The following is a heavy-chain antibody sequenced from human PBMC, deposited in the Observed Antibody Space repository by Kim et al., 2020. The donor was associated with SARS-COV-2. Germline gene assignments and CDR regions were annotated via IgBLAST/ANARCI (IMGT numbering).Heavy chain of an antibody. CDR2: ISAYNGNT. CDR1: GYTFTSYG. J-gene: IGHJ6*02. D-gene: IGHD3-10*01. CDR3: AREAYGSGSYYENYYYYGMDV. V-gene: IGHV1-18*01. Sequence: ASVKVSCKASGYTFTSYGISWVRQAPGQGLEWMGWISAYNGNTNYAQKLQGRVTMTTDTSTSTAYMELRSLRSDDTAGYYCAREAYGSGSYYENYYYYGMDVWGQGTTVTVSS.